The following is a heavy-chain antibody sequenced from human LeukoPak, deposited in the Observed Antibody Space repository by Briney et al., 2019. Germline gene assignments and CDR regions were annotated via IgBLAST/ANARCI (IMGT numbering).Heavy chain of an antibody. CDR1: GFTFSSYA. CDR2: ISGSGGST. J-gene: IGHJ4*02. CDR3: AKFYDSSGYYPNDPFDC. D-gene: IGHD3-22*01. Sequence: PGGSLRLSCAASGFTFSSYAMSWVRQAPGKGLEWVSAISGSGGSTYYADSVKGRFTISRDNSKNTLYLQMNSLRAEDTAVYYCAKFYDSSGYYPNDPFDCWGQGTPVTVSS. V-gene: IGHV3-23*01.